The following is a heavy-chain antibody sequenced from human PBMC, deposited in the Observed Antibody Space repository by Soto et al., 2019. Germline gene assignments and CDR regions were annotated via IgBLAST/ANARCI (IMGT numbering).Heavy chain of an antibody. CDR1: GFTFSSYA. J-gene: IGHJ4*01. CDR3: ARAGYYYDSSGYYVDY. D-gene: IGHD3-22*01. Sequence: GSLRLSCAASGFTFSSYAMHWVRQAPGKGLEWVAVISYDGSNKYYADSVKGRFTISRDNSKNTLYLQMNSLRAEDTAVYYCARAGYYYDSSGYYVDYWGQEPWSPSPQ. V-gene: IGHV3-30-3*01. CDR2: ISYDGSNK.